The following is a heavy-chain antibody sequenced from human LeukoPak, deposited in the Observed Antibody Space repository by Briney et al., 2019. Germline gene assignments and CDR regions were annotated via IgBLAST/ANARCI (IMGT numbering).Heavy chain of an antibody. D-gene: IGHD6-6*01. CDR3: ARGDSSLRFYYYYYMDV. J-gene: IGHJ6*03. CDR2: INPNSGGT. Sequence: GASVKVSCKASGYTFTGYYMHWVRQAPGQGLEWMGWINPNSGGTNYAQKFQGRVTMTRDTSISTAYMELSRLRSDDTAVYYCARGDSSLRFYYYYYMDVWGKGTTVTVSS. V-gene: IGHV1-2*02. CDR1: GYTFTGYY.